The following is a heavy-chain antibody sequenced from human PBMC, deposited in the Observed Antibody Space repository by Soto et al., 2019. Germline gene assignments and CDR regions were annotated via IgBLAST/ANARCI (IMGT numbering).Heavy chain of an antibody. CDR2: IYYSGST. J-gene: IGHJ4*02. V-gene: IGHV4-61*01. D-gene: IGHD1-1*01. CDR1: GGSVSSGSYY. CDR3: AGGGGTGTLFDY. Sequence: QVQLQESGPGLVKPSETLSLTCTVSGGSVSSGSYYWSWIRQPPGKGLEWIGYIYYSGSTNYNPSLKTRVTISVDTSKNQFSLKLSSVTAADTAVYYCAGGGGTGTLFDYWGQGTLVTVSS.